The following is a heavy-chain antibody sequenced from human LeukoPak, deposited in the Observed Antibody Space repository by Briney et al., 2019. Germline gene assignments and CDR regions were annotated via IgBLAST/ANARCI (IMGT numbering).Heavy chain of an antibody. J-gene: IGHJ4*02. CDR3: ARVPTYSGSYSFDY. Sequence: SETLSLTCTVSGGSISSSSYYWGWIRQPPGKGLEWFGSIYYSGSTYYNPSLKSRVTISVDTSKNQFSLKLSSVTAADTAVHYCARVPTYSGSYSFDYWGQGTLVTVSS. V-gene: IGHV4-39*01. CDR1: GGSISSSSYY. CDR2: IYYSGST. D-gene: IGHD1-26*01.